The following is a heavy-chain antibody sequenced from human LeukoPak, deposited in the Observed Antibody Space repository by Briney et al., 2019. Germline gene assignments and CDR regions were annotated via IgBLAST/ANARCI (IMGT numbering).Heavy chain of an antibody. CDR3: ARDVWEDYYDSRGYERYFDY. D-gene: IGHD3-22*01. Sequence: GGSLRLSCAASGFTFSSYWMSWVRQAPGKGLEWVANIKQDGSEKYYVDSVKGRFTISRDNAKNSLYLQMNSLRAEDTAVYYCARDVWEDYYDSRGYERYFDYWGQGTLVTVSS. V-gene: IGHV3-7*01. CDR1: GFTFSSYW. CDR2: IKQDGSEK. J-gene: IGHJ4*02.